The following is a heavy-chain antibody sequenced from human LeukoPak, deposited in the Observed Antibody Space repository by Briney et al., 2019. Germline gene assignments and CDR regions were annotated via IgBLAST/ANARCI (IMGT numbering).Heavy chain of an antibody. CDR2: IIPILGIA. D-gene: IGHD2-2*01. Sequence: ASVKVSCKASGGTFSSYTISWVRQAPGQGLEWMGRIIPILGIANYAQKSQGRVTITADKSTSTAYMELSSLRSEDTAVYYCARVSRKHGGYCSSTSCWAWGHLDYWGQGTLVTVSS. CDR3: ARVSRKHGGYCSSTSCWAWGHLDY. CDR1: GGTFSSYT. J-gene: IGHJ4*02. V-gene: IGHV1-69*02.